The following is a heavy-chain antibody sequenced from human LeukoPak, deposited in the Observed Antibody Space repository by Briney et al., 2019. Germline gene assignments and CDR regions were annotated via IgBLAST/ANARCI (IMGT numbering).Heavy chain of an antibody. V-gene: IGHV1-2*06. CDR3: ARVREYCSGGSCRRYWFDP. CDR2: INPNSGGT. J-gene: IGHJ5*02. D-gene: IGHD2-15*01. CDR1: GYTFTGYY. Sequence: ASVKVSCKASGYTFTGYYMHWVRQAPGQGLEWMGRINPNSGGTNCAQKFQGRVTMTRDTSISTAYMELSRLRSDDTAVYYCARVREYCSGGSCRRYWFDPWGQGTLVTVSS.